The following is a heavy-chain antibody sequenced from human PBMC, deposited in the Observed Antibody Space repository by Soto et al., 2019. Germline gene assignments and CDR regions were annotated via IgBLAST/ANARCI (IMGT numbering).Heavy chain of an antibody. CDR1: GYTFTSYD. CDR3: ARQYCSGGSCYPGSEYFQH. J-gene: IGHJ1*01. D-gene: IGHD2-15*01. V-gene: IGHV1-8*01. Sequence: ASVKVSCKAAGYTFTSYDINWVRQATGQGLEWMGWMNPNSGNTGYAQKFQGRVTMTRNTSISTAYMELSSLRSEDTAVYYCARQYCSGGSCYPGSEYFQHWGQGTLVTVSS. CDR2: MNPNSGNT.